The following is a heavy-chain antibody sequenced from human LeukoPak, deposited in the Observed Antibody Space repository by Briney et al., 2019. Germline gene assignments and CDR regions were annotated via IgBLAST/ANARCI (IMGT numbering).Heavy chain of an antibody. CDR3: ARDKIEGPTKLDY. J-gene: IGHJ4*02. D-gene: IGHD1-1*01. V-gene: IGHV3-7*01. Sequence: GGSLRLSCAASGFTFSSYWMSWVRQAPGKGLEWVANIKQDESEKYYVDSVKGRFTISRDNAKNSLYLQMNSLRAEHTAVYYCARDKIEGPTKLDYWGQGILVTVSS. CDR2: IKQDESEK. CDR1: GFTFSSYW.